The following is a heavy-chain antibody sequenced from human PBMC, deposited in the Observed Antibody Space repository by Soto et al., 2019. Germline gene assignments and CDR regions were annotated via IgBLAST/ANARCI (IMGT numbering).Heavy chain of an antibody. V-gene: IGHV3-23*01. D-gene: IGHD4-17*01. J-gene: IGHJ4*02. CDR2: ISGGSGST. Sequence: EVQLLESGGGLVQPGGSLRLSCAASGFTFTNYAMSWVRQAPGKGLEGVSTISGGSGSTYYADPVKGRFTISRDNSKNTVYLQMNSLRAEDTAVYFCAKDRLRRGADYWGQGTLVTVSS. CDR3: AKDRLRRGADY. CDR1: GFTFTNYA.